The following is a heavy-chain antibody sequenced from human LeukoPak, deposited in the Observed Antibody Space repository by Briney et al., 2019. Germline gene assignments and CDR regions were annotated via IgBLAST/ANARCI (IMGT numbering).Heavy chain of an antibody. CDR1: GYTLRLFW. CDR3: ARGSSGYYCDHFQT. J-gene: IGHJ1*01. V-gene: IGHV3-7*01. Sequence: PGGSLRLSCAASGYTLRLFWMTWIRQAPGKGLEWVANIKQDGIEKYYVDSVEGRFTVSRENTKNSLFLQMHRPRAEDTAVYYCARGSSGYYCDHFQTWGQGSLVTVSS. D-gene: IGHD3-22*01. CDR2: IKQDGIEK.